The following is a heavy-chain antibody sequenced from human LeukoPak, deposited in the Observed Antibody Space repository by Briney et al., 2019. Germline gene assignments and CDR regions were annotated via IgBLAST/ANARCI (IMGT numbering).Heavy chain of an antibody. CDR2: ISSSGSTI. CDR3: ARGHIGMDV. J-gene: IGHJ6*04. V-gene: IGHV3-48*03. D-gene: IGHD5-12*01. CDR1: GFTFSSYE. Sequence: GGSLRLSCAASGFTFSSYEMNWVRQAPGKGLEWVSYISSSGSTIYHADSVKGRSTISRDNAKNSLDLQMNRLRAEDTAVYYCARGHIGMDVWGKGTTVTVSS.